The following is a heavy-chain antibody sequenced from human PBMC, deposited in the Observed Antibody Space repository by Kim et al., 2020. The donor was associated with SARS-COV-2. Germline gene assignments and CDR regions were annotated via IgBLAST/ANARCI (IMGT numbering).Heavy chain of an antibody. CDR2: IYSGGST. Sequence: GGSLRLSCAASGFTVSSNYMSWVRQAPGKGLEWVSVIYSGGSTYYADSVKGRFTISRDNSKNTLYLQMNSLRAEDTAVYYCARDKTPPYDSSGYYQTYYYYYGMDIWGQGTTVTVSS. CDR1: GFTVSSNY. J-gene: IGHJ6*02. CDR3: ARDKTPPYDSSGYYQTYYYYYGMDI. D-gene: IGHD3-22*01. V-gene: IGHV3-66*02.